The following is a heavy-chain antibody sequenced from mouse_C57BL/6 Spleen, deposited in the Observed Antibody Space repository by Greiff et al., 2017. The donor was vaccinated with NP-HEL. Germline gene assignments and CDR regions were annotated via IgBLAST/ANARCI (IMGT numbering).Heavy chain of an antibody. J-gene: IGHJ1*03. Sequence: QVQLQQPGAELVKPGASVKMSCKASGSTFTSYWITWVKQRPGQGLEWIGDIYPGSGSTNYNEKFKSKATLTVDTSSSTAYMQLSSLTSEDSAVYYCARPSLLYYSNFDWYFDVWGTGTTVTVSS. V-gene: IGHV1-55*01. CDR1: GSTFTSYW. CDR3: ARPSLLYYSNFDWYFDV. D-gene: IGHD2-5*01. CDR2: IYPGSGST.